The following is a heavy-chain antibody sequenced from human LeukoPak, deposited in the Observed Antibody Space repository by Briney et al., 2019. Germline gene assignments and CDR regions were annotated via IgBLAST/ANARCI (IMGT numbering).Heavy chain of an antibody. CDR3: ARPRVVKRGVLFDY. D-gene: IGHD3-3*01. J-gene: IGHJ4*02. CDR2: INHSGSA. CDR1: GGSFSGYY. V-gene: IGHV4-34*01. Sequence: SETLSLTCAVYGGSFSGYYWSWIRQPPGKGLEWIGEINHSGSANYDPSLKSRVTISVDTSKNQFSLKLSSVTAADTAVYYCARPRVVKRGVLFDYWGQGTLVTVSS.